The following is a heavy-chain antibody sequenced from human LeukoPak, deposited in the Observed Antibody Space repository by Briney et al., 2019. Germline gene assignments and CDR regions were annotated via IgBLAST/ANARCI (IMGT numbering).Heavy chain of an antibody. D-gene: IGHD3-3*01. V-gene: IGHV3-23*01. Sequence: GGSLRLSCAASGFTFSSYSMSWVRQAPGKGLEWVSAISGSGGSTYYADSVKGRFTISRDNSKNTLYLQMNSLRAEDTAVYYCAKGDPGPYDFWSGYYTPFDYWGQGTLVTVPS. CDR3: AKGDPGPYDFWSGYYTPFDY. CDR2: ISGSGGST. CDR1: GFTFSSYS. J-gene: IGHJ4*02.